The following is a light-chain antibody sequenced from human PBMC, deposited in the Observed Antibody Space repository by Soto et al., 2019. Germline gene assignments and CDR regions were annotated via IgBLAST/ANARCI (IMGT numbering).Light chain of an antibody. Sequence: QSALTQPASVSGSPGQSITISCTGTSSDVGSYTYVSWYRQHPGKAPKLMIFDVSSRPSGVSNRFSGSKSGNTASLTISGLQAEDEADYYCTSYTTSSTLVVFGGGTKLTVL. CDR3: TSYTTSSTLVV. CDR2: DVS. CDR1: SSDVGSYTY. J-gene: IGLJ2*01. V-gene: IGLV2-14*01.